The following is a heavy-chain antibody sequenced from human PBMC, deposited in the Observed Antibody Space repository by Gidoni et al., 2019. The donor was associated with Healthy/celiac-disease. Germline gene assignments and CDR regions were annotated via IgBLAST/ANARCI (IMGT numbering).Heavy chain of an antibody. CDR1: GFTFGSYG. D-gene: IGHD3-10*01. CDR3: AKDITGNSDY. J-gene: IGHJ4*02. V-gene: IGHV3-30*18. CDR2: ISYDGSNK. Sequence: QVPLVESWGGVVQPGRSLRLSCAASGFTFGSYGMDWVRQAPGKGLGWVAVISYDGSNKYYADSVKGRFTISRDNSKNTLYLQMNSLRAEDTAVYYCAKDITGNSDYWGQGTLVTVSS.